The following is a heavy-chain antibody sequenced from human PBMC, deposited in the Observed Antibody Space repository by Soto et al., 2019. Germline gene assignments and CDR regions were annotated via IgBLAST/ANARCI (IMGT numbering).Heavy chain of an antibody. CDR1: GFTFSDYY. Sequence: QVQLVESGGGLVKPGGSLRLSCAASGFTFSDYYMSWIRQAPGKGLEWVSYISSSGSTIYYADSVKGRFTISRDNAKNSMYLQMNSMRAEDTAGDYCARVVYSGYDRNFDYWGQGTLVTVSS. CDR3: ARVVYSGYDRNFDY. J-gene: IGHJ4*02. CDR2: ISSSGSTI. D-gene: IGHD5-12*01. V-gene: IGHV3-11*01.